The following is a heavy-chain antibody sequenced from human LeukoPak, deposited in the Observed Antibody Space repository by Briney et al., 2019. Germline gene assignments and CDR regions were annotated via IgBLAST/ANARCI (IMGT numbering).Heavy chain of an antibody. V-gene: IGHV5-51*01. D-gene: IGHD6-19*01. CDR3: ARQIAVAGTQDY. J-gene: IGHJ4*02. CDR2: IYPGDSDT. Sequence: GESLNTSYTSSEYSFTSYWIGWVRQMPGKGLEWMGIIYPGDSDTRYSPFFQGQVTISADKFISTAYLQWSSLKASATAMYYCARQIAVAGTQDYWGQGTLVTVSS. CDR1: EYSFTSYW.